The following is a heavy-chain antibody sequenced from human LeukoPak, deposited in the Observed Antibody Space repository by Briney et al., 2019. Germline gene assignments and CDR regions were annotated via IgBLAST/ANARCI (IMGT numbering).Heavy chain of an antibody. J-gene: IGHJ6*02. Sequence: GGSLRLSCAASGFTFSSYWMSWVRQAPGKGLEWVANIKQDGSEKYYVDSAKGRFTISRDNAKNSMYLQMNSLRAEDTAVYYCARGFLGGNPWDYGMDVWGQGTRVTVSS. CDR3: ARGFLGGNPWDYGMDV. CDR2: IKQDGSEK. V-gene: IGHV3-7*01. D-gene: IGHD4-23*01. CDR1: GFTFSSYW.